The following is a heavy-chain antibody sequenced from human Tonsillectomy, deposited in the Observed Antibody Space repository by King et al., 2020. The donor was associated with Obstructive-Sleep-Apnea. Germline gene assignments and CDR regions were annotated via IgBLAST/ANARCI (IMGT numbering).Heavy chain of an antibody. D-gene: IGHD3-9*01. Sequence: VQLVESGGGLVQPGGSLRLSCAASGFTFSSYAMSWVRQAPGKGREWVSAISGSGGGTYYADSVRGRFPISRDNSKNTLYLQMNSLRAEDTAVYYCAKGSIFHSDDILTGYFWDYDYWGQGTLVTVSS. V-gene: IGHV3-23*04. CDR1: GFTFSSYA. J-gene: IGHJ4*02. CDR3: AKGSIFHSDDILTGYFWDYDY. CDR2: ISGSGGGT.